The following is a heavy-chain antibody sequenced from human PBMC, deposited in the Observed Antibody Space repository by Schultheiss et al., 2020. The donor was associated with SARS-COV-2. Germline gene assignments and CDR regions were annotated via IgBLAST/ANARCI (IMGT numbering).Heavy chain of an antibody. CDR2: INHSGST. Sequence: SETLSLTCGVSGGSFSGNFWSWIRQPPGKGLEWIGEINHSGSTNYNPSLKSRVTISVDTSKNQFSLKLSSVTAADTAVYYCARLGERDGYALLDYWGQGTLVTVSS. J-gene: IGHJ4*02. D-gene: IGHD5-24*01. V-gene: IGHV4-34*01. CDR3: ARLGERDGYALLDY. CDR1: GGSFSGNF.